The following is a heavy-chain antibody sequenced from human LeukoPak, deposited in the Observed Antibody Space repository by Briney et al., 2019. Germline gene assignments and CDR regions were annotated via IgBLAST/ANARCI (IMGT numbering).Heavy chain of an antibody. Sequence: GGSLRLSCAASGFTFSNYSMNWVRQAPGKGLEWVSYITSSSTVYYAGSVKGRFTISRDNAKNSLYLQMNSLRAEDTAVYYCAREQQLENWFDPWGQGTLVTVSS. J-gene: IGHJ5*02. CDR2: ITSSSTV. D-gene: IGHD6-13*01. CDR3: AREQQLENWFDP. CDR1: GFTFSNYS. V-gene: IGHV3-48*04.